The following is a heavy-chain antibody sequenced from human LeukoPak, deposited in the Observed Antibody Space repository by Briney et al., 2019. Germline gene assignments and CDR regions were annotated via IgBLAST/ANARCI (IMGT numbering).Heavy chain of an antibody. D-gene: IGHD3-10*01. CDR2: IHLNGIT. CDR3: ARHGSYRYYFDY. CDR1: GDSITSYAW. Sequence: KPSETLSLTCSVSGDSITSYAWWSWVRQPPGKGLEWIGEIHLNGITNYNPSLKSRVTMSIDKSNNQFSLNLSSVTAADTAVYYCARHGSYRYYFDYWGQGTLVTVSS. J-gene: IGHJ4*02. V-gene: IGHV4-4*02.